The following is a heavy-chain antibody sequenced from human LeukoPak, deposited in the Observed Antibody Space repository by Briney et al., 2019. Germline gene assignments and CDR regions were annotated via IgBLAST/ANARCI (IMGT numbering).Heavy chain of an antibody. CDR3: ARGLGGYYYYMDV. CDR2: INPNSGGT. Sequence: ASVKVSCEASGYAFTGYYMHWVRQAPGQGLEWMGWINPNSGGTNYAQKFQGRVTMTRDTSISTAYMELSRLRSDDTAVYYCARGLGGYYYYMDVWGKGTTVTVSS. CDR1: GYAFTGYY. J-gene: IGHJ6*03. V-gene: IGHV1-2*02. D-gene: IGHD3-10*01.